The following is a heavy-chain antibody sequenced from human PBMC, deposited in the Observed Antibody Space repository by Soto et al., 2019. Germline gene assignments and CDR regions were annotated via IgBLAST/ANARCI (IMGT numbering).Heavy chain of an antibody. CDR3: ARVLPGGAVAGTYDY. CDR1: GGSISSYY. D-gene: IGHD6-19*01. V-gene: IGHV4-59*01. Sequence: PSETLSLTCTVSGGSISSYYWSWIRQPPGKGLEWIGYIYYSGSTNYNPSLKSRVTISVDTSKNQFSLKLSSVTAADTAVYYCARVLPGGAVAGTYDYWGQGTLVTVSS. CDR2: IYYSGST. J-gene: IGHJ4*02.